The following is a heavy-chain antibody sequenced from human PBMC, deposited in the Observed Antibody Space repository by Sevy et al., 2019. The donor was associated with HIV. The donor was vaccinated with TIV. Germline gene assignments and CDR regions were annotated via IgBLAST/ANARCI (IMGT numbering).Heavy chain of an antibody. CDR3: AKYDYGDYLGWFDP. CDR1: GGTFSSYG. J-gene: IGHJ5*02. D-gene: IGHD4-17*01. CDR2: LIPSFGAA. Sequence: ASVKVSCKASGGTFSSYGISWVRQAPGQGLEWIGGLIPSFGAANYRRNFQGRVTITADESTSTAYMELSSPRTEDTAVYYCAKYDYGDYLGWFDPWGQGTLVTVSS. V-gene: IGHV1-69*13.